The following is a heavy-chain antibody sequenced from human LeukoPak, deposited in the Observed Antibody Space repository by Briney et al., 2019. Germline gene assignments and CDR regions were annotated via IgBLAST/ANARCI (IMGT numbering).Heavy chain of an antibody. CDR2: MNPNSGNT. J-gene: IGHJ5*02. CDR1: GYTFTSYD. V-gene: IGHV1-8*01. D-gene: IGHD5-18*01. Sequence: ASVKVSCKASGYTFTSYDINWVRQATGQGLEWMGWMNPNSGNTGYAQKFQGRVTMTRNTSISTAYMGLSSLRSEDTAVYYCAKTWIQPRSWFDPWGQGTLVTVSS. CDR3: AKTWIQPRSWFDP.